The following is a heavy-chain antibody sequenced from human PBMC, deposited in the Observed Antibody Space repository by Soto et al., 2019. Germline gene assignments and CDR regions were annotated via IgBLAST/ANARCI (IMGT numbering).Heavy chain of an antibody. J-gene: IGHJ6*02. D-gene: IGHD1-26*01. CDR2: ISGSGGST. CDR1: GFTFSSYA. CDR3: AGESGSYSYYYGMDV. Sequence: GGSLRLSCAASGFTFSSYAMSWVRQAPGKGLEWVSAISGSGGSTYYADSVKGRFTISRDNSKNTLYLQMNSLRAEDTAVYYCAGESGSYSYYYGMDVWGQGTTVTVSS. V-gene: IGHV3-23*01.